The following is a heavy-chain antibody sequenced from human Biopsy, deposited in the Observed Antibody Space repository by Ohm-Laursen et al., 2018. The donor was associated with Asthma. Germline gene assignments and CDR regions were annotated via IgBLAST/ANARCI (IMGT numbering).Heavy chain of an antibody. V-gene: IGHV1-18*04. CDR3: ARDGPVGAPSDY. Sequence: VSSVKVFCKASGYTFTSSGISWVRQDPGQGIEWKGWFSAYNGNTNYAQKLQGRVTMTTDTSTSTVYMELRSLRSDDTAVYYCARDGPVGAPSDYWGQGTLVTVSS. CDR1: GYTFTSSG. J-gene: IGHJ4*02. D-gene: IGHD1-26*01. CDR2: FSAYNGNT.